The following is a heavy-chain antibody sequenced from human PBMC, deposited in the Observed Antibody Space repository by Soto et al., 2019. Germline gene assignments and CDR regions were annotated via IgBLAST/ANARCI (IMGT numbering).Heavy chain of an antibody. CDR3: SRDPGGTDLAEWTYAVDY. CDR1: GFTFSSYA. D-gene: IGHD3-16*01. J-gene: IGHJ4*02. Sequence: QVQLVESGGGVVQPGRSLRLSCAASGFTFSSYAMHWVRQAPGKGLEWVAVISYDGSNKYYADSVKGRFTISRDNSKNTLYLQMNSLRAEDTAVYYCSRDPGGTDLAEWTYAVDYLGQGTLVTVSS. CDR2: ISYDGSNK. V-gene: IGHV3-30-3*01.